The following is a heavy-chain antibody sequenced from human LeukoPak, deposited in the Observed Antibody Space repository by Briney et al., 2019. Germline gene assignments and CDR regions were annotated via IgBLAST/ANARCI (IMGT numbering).Heavy chain of an antibody. CDR1: GFTFSSYA. V-gene: IGHV3-23*01. CDR3: AKVHNSGCYSYINWFDP. Sequence: GGSLRLSCAASGFTFSSYAMNWVRQAPGKGLEWVSAISNSGGSTYYADSVKGRFTVSRDNSKNTLFLQMNSLRAEDTAVYYCAKVHNSGCYSYINWFDPWGQGTLVTVSS. CDR2: ISNSGGST. J-gene: IGHJ5*02. D-gene: IGHD6-19*01.